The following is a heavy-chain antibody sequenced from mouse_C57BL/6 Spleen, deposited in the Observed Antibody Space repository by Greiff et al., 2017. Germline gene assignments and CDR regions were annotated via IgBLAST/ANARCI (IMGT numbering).Heavy chain of an antibody. CDR3: ARNYGSLYFDV. V-gene: IGHV1-76*01. CDR2: IYPGSGNT. Sequence: VQLQQSGAELVRPGASVKLSCKASGYTFTDYYINWVKQRPGQGLEWIARIYPGSGNTYYNEKFKGKATLTAEKSSSTAYMQLSSLTSEDSAVYFCARNYGSLYFDVWGTGTTVTVSS. D-gene: IGHD1-1*01. J-gene: IGHJ1*03. CDR1: GYTFTDYY.